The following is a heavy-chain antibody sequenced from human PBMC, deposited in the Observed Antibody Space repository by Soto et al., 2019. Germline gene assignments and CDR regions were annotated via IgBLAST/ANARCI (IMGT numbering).Heavy chain of an antibody. Sequence: PGGSLRLSCAASGFTFSGSAMHWVRQASGKGLEWVGRIRSKANSYATAYAASVKGRFTISRDDSKNTAYLQMNSLKTEDTAVYYCTRLGYQDYDSSGYYPPNDYWGQGTLVTVSS. CDR2: IRSKANSYAT. CDR3: TRLGYQDYDSSGYYPPNDY. D-gene: IGHD3-22*01. J-gene: IGHJ4*02. V-gene: IGHV3-73*01. CDR1: GFTFSGSA.